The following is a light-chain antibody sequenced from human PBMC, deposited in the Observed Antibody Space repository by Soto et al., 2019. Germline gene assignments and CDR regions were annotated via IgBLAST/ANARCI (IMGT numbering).Light chain of an antibody. CDR1: QSISSW. J-gene: IGKJ2*01. CDR3: QQYNSYSRT. V-gene: IGKV1-5*01. CDR2: DAS. Sequence: DIQMTQSPSTLSASVGDRVTITCRASQSISSWLAWYQQKPGKAPKLLIYDASSLESGVPSRFSGSGSGTEFTLTFSSLQPDDFATYYCQQYNSYSRTFGQGTKLEIK.